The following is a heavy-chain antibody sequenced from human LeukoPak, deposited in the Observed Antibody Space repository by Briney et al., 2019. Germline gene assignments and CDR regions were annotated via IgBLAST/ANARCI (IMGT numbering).Heavy chain of an antibody. CDR1: GFTFSSYW. CDR3: TRDMQGSRLYLVGSQND. CDR2: IKSDGST. Sequence: PGGSLRLSCAASGFTFSSYWMHWVRQTPGKGLVWVSRIKSDGSTIYADSVKGRFTISRDNARNTLYLQMNSLRVEDSALYYCTRDMQGSRLYLVGSQNDWGQGTLVTVSS. D-gene: IGHD1-26*01. V-gene: IGHV3-74*01. J-gene: IGHJ4*02.